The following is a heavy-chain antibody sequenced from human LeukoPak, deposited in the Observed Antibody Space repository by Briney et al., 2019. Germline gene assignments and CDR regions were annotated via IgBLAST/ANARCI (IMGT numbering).Heavy chain of an antibody. CDR1: GFTFSNYG. CDR2: IGSDGRNK. Sequence: GGSLRLSCAASGFTFSNYGIHWVRQAPGKGLEWMAVIGSDGRNKFYADSVTGRFSVSRDNSKNTLFLQMNSLRAEDTATYYCAKKEGDTYASWYMDAWGKGTTVTVSS. D-gene: IGHD2-21*02. V-gene: IGHV3-33*06. CDR3: AKKEGDTYASWYMDA. J-gene: IGHJ6*03.